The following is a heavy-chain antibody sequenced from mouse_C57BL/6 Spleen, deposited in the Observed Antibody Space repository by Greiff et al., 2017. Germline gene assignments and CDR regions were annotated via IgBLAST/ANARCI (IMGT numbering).Heavy chain of an antibody. D-gene: IGHD1-1*01. CDR3: ARRDYGSSYWYFDV. V-gene: IGHV5-9*01. CDR2: ISGGGGNT. Sequence: EVKLEESGGGLVKPGGSLKLSCAASGFTFSSYTMSWVRQTPEKRLEWVATISGGGGNTYYPDNAKNTLYLQMSSLRSEDTALYYCARRDYGSSYWYFDVWGTGTTVTVSS. J-gene: IGHJ1*03. CDR1: GFTFSSYT.